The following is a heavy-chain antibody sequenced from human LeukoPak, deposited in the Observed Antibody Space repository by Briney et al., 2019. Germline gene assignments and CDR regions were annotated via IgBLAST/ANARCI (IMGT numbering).Heavy chain of an antibody. CDR3: ASGVHYSSGWIDI. J-gene: IGHJ3*02. CDR2: ISSSGGTI. D-gene: IGHD6-19*01. CDR1: GFTLSSNG. Sequence: PGGSLRLSCAASGFTLSSNGMNWVRQAPGKGLEWLSYISSSGGTIHYVDSVKGRFTISRDNAKNSLFLQMNSLRAEDTAVYYCASGVHYSSGWIDIWGQGTMVTVSS. V-gene: IGHV3-48*03.